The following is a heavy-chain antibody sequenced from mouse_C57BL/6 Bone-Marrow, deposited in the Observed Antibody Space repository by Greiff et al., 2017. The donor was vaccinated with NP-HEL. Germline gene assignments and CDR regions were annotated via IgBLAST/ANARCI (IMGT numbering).Heavy chain of an antibody. V-gene: IGHV7-1*01. CDR2: CRNKANDYTT. J-gene: IGHJ1*03. CDR3: ARDAGTGYFDV. D-gene: IGHD4-1*01. CDR1: GFTFSDFY. Sequence: EVMLVESGGGLVQSGRSLRLSCATSGFTFSDFYMEWVRQAPGKGLEWIAACRNKANDYTTEYSASVKGRFIVSRDTSQSILYLQMNALRADDTAIYYCARDAGTGYFDVWGTGTTVTVSS.